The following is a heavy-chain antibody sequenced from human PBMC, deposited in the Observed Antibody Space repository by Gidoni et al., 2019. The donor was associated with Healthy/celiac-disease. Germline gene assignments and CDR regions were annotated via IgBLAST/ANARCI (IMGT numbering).Heavy chain of an antibody. V-gene: IGHV1-69*12. D-gene: IGHD5-18*01. CDR2: IIPIFGTA. CDR1: GGPFSSYA. Sequence: QVQLVQSGAEVKKPGSSVKVSCKASGGPFSSYAISWVRQAPGQGLEWMGGIIPIFGTANYAQKFQGRVTITADESTSTAYMELSSLRSEDTAVYYCAGGAMVKNGVAGGNWFDPWGQGTLVTVSS. J-gene: IGHJ5*02. CDR3: AGGAMVKNGVAGGNWFDP.